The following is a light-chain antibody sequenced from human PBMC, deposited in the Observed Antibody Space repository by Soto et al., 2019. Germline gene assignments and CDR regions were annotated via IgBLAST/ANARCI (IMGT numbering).Light chain of an antibody. V-gene: IGKV3-20*01. Sequence: EIVLTQSPGTLSLSPGERATLSGRASQSVSSSYLAWYQQKPGQAPRLLIYGASSRATGIPDRFSGSGSGTDFTLTISRLEPEDFAVYYCQQYGSSSTFGGGTKVEIK. CDR1: QSVSSSY. J-gene: IGKJ4*01. CDR3: QQYGSSST. CDR2: GAS.